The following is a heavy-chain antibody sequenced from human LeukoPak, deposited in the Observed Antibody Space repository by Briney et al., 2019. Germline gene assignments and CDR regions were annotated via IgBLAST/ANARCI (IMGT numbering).Heavy chain of an antibody. J-gene: IGHJ4*02. CDR1: GITFSSYA. Sequence: GGSLRLSCAASGITFSSYAMSWVRQAPGKGLEWVSGISGSGRSTFYADSVKGRFTISRDNSKNTLYLQMNSLRAEDTAVYYCARMEIYYYGSGSYPNYFDYWGQGTLVTVSS. CDR2: ISGSGRST. D-gene: IGHD3-10*01. CDR3: ARMEIYYYGSGSYPNYFDY. V-gene: IGHV3-23*01.